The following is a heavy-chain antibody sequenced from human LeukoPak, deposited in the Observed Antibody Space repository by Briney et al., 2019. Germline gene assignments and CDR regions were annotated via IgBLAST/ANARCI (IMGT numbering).Heavy chain of an antibody. V-gene: IGHV1-2*02. CDR2: INPNSGGT. D-gene: IGHD3-16*01. CDR1: GYTFTGYY. J-gene: IGHJ4*02. Sequence: ASVKVSCKASGYTFTGYYIHWVRQAPGQGLEWMGWINPNSGGTNYAHKFQGRVTMTRDTSISTAYMELSRLRFDDTAVYYCARDGGVLTAQNRDYWGQGTLVTVSS. CDR3: ARDGGVLTAQNRDY.